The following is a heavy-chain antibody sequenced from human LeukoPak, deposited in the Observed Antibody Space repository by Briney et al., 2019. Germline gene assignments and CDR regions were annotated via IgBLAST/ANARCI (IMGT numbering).Heavy chain of an antibody. D-gene: IGHD3-10*01. CDR3: AKGSGGSGSFYNHFDC. CDR1: GFTFSDSA. CDR2: ISFSGGST. Sequence: GGSLRLSCAASGFTFSDSAMSWVRQAPGKGLEWVSLISFSGGSTYYADSVKGRFTISRDNSKNTLSLQMNSLRTEDTAVFYCAKGSGGSGSFYNHFDCWGQGTLVTVSS. V-gene: IGHV3-23*01. J-gene: IGHJ4*02.